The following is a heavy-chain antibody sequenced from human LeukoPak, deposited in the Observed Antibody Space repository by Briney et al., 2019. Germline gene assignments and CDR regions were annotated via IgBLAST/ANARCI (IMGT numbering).Heavy chain of an antibody. V-gene: IGHV4-4*07. CDR1: GGSISTYY. D-gene: IGHD1-26*01. CDR2: IYTSGST. CDR3: AREGGEPLRRGMGV. J-gene: IGHJ6*02. Sequence: SETLSLTCTVSGGSISTYYWSWIRQPAGKGLEWIGRIYTSGSTNYNPSLKSRVTMSVDTSKNQFSLKLSSVTAADTAVFYCAREGGEPLRRGMGVWGQGTTVTVSS.